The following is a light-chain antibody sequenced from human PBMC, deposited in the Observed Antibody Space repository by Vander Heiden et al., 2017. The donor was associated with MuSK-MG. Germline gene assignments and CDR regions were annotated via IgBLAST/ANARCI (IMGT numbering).Light chain of an antibody. V-gene: IGKV1-27*01. J-gene: IGKJ1*01. Sequence: DIQTTQSPPSLSASVGDRVTITCRASQGISNYLAWYQQNPGKGPKLLIYDASTLQTGVPSRFSGSGSGTDFTLTISSLQPEDVATYYCQKYDSATWTFGQGTKVEIK. CDR1: QGISNY. CDR2: DAS. CDR3: QKYDSATWT.